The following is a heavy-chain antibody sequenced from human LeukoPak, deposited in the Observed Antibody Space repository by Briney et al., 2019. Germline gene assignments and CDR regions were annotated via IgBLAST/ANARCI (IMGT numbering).Heavy chain of an antibody. CDR3: ARDSRHSGNWYHYFDY. CDR1: GYTFTSYG. D-gene: IGHD6-13*01. CDR2: ISAYNGNT. V-gene: IGHV1-18*01. Sequence: GASVKVSCKASGYTFTSYGISWVRQAPGQGLEWMGWISAYNGNTNYAQKLQGRVTMTTDTSTSTAYMELRSLRPDDTAVYYCARDSRHSGNWYHYFDYWGQGTLVTVSS. J-gene: IGHJ4*02.